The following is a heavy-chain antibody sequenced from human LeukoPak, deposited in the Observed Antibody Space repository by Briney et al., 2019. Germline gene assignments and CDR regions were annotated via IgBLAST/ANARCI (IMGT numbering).Heavy chain of an antibody. CDR2: IIPIFGTA. D-gene: IGHD4-11*01. CDR3: ARFRETTVAPDAFDI. V-gene: IGHV1-69*05. J-gene: IGHJ3*02. CDR1: GGTFSSYA. Sequence: SVKVSCKASGGTFSSYAISWVRQAPGQGLEWMGGIIPIFGTANYAQKFQGRVTITTDESTSTAYMELSSLRSEDTAVYYCARFRETTVAPDAFDIWGQGTMVTFSS.